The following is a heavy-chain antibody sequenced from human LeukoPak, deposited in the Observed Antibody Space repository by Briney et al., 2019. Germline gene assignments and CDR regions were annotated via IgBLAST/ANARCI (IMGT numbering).Heavy chain of an antibody. Sequence: ADTLSLTCAVSGYYISSGYYWAWIRQPPGEGPEWIAVIFQSTSPYYNPSLKSRVTISVDTSKNKFSLNMKFVTAADTAVYYCAKIGGDFRSHAYNPIVDWGQGTLVTASS. J-gene: IGHJ4*02. CDR1: GYYISSGYY. CDR2: IFQSTSP. CDR3: AKIGGDFRSHAYNPIVD. D-gene: IGHD1-14*01. V-gene: IGHV4-38-2*01.